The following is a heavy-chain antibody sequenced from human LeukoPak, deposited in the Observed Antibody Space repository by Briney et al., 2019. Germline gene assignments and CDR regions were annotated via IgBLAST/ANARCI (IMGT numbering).Heavy chain of an antibody. D-gene: IGHD3-22*01. CDR1: GYTFTSYD. V-gene: IGHV1-8*01. CDR3: ARGHCDSSGYYYPNWFDP. CDR2: MNPNSGNT. Sequence: ASVKVSCKASGYTFTSYDINWVRQATGQGLEWMGWMNPNSGNTGYAQKFQGRVTMTRNTSISTAYMELSSLRSEDTAVYYCARGHCDSSGYYYPNWFDPWGQGTLVTVSS. J-gene: IGHJ5*02.